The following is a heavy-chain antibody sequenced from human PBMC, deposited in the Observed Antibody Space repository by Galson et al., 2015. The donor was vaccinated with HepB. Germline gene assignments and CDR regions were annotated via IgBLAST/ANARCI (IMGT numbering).Heavy chain of an antibody. CDR3: ARSANYDYVWGSYRYTAFDI. Sequence: SVKVSCKASGGTFSSYTISWVRQAPGQGLEWMGRIIPILGIANYAQKFQGRVTITADKSTSTAYMELSSLRSEDTAVYYCARSANYDYVWGSYRYTAFDIWGQGTMVTVSS. CDR2: IIPILGIA. D-gene: IGHD3-16*02. J-gene: IGHJ3*02. V-gene: IGHV1-69*02. CDR1: GGTFSSYT.